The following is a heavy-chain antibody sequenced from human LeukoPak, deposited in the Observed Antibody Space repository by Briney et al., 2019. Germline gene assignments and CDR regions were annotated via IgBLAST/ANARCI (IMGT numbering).Heavy chain of an antibody. D-gene: IGHD1-26*01. CDR2: IIPIFGTA. CDR1: GGTFSSYA. Sequence: GASVKVSCKASGGTFSSYAISWVRQAPGQGLEWMGGIIPIFGTANYARKFQGRVTITTDESTSTAYMELSSLRSEDTAVYYCARDRGSYKPNWFDPWGQGTLVTVSS. V-gene: IGHV1-69*05. J-gene: IGHJ5*02. CDR3: ARDRGSYKPNWFDP.